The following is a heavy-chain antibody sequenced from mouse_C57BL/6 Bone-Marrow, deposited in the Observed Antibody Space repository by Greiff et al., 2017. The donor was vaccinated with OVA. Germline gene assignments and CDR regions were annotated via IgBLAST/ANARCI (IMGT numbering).Heavy chain of an antibody. CDR3: ARERWLLYAMDY. J-gene: IGHJ4*01. D-gene: IGHD2-3*01. Sequence: EVKLMESGGGLVKPGGSLKLSCAASGFTFSDYGMHWVRQAPEKGLEWVAYISSGSSTIYYADTVKGRFTISRDNAKNTLFLQMTSLRSEDTAMYYCARERWLLYAMDYWGQGTSVTVSS. CDR1: GFTFSDYG. V-gene: IGHV5-17*01. CDR2: ISSGSSTI.